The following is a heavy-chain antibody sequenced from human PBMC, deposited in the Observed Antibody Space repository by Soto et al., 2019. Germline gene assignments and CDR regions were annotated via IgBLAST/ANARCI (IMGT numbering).Heavy chain of an antibody. Sequence: LSLTCTVSGGSISSYYWSWIRQPPGKGLEWIGYIYYSGSTNYNPSLKSRVTISVDTSKNQFSLKLSSATAADTAVYYCARDAQWELLPDYWGQGTLVTVSS. CDR1: GGSISSYY. V-gene: IGHV4-59*01. J-gene: IGHJ4*02. CDR2: IYYSGST. CDR3: ARDAQWELLPDY. D-gene: IGHD1-26*01.